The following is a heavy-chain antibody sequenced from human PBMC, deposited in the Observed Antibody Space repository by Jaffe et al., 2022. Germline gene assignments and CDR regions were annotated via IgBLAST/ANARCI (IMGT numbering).Heavy chain of an antibody. CDR1: GFTFNQAW. CDR2: IYIQSDGGAT. J-gene: IGHJ4*01. CDR3: TTYLRGYLEY. V-gene: IGHV3-15*01. Sequence: EVQLVESGGGLVKPGGSLRLSCEASGFTFNQAWMTWVRQAPGKGLEWVGRIYIQSDGGATDYAAPVKGRFTISRDDSKNTLYLQMNSLQTEDTAVYYCTTYLRGYLEYWGHGTLVTVSP.